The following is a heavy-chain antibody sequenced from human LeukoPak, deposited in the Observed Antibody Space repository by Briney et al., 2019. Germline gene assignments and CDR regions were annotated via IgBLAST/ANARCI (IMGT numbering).Heavy chain of an antibody. CDR3: AKMQGYFDY. CDR2: VTGGGDTT. J-gene: IGHJ4*02. Sequence: GGSLRLSCAASGFTFSSYGMSWVCQAPGKGLEWVSAVTGGGDTTYYADSVRGRFTISRDNSKNTLYLQMNSLRAEDTAVYYCAKMQGYFDYWGQGTLVTVSS. V-gene: IGHV3-23*01. CDR1: GFTFSSYG.